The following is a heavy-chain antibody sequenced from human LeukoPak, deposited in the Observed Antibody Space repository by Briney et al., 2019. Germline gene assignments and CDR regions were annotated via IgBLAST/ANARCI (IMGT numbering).Heavy chain of an antibody. CDR2: INPSGGST. CDR1: GYTFTSYY. J-gene: IGHJ4*02. V-gene: IGHV1-46*01. CDR3: ARDRVGGYCSGGSCGNFDY. Sequence: ASVKVSCKASGYTFTSYYMHWVRQAPEQGLEWMGIINPSGGSTSYAQKFQGRVTMTRDTSTSTVYMELSSLRSEDTAVYYCARDRVGGYCSGGSCGNFDYWGQGTLVTVPS. D-gene: IGHD2-15*01.